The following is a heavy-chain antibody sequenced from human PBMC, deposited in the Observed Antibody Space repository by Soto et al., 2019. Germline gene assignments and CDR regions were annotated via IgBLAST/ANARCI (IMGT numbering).Heavy chain of an antibody. D-gene: IGHD2-2*01. J-gene: IGHJ6*02. Sequence: SETLSLTCTVSGGSISSGGYYWSWIRQHPGKGLEWIGYIYYSGSTYYNPSLKSRVTISVDTSKNQFSLKLSSVTAADTAVYYCARDLRPRYCSSTSCQYYYYGMDVWGQGTTVT. CDR3: ARDLRPRYCSSTSCQYYYYGMDV. V-gene: IGHV4-31*03. CDR2: IYYSGST. CDR1: GGSISSGGYY.